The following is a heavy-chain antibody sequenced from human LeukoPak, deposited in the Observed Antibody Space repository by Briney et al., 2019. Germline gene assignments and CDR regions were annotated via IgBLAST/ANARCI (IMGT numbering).Heavy chain of an antibody. D-gene: IGHD3-10*01. CDR1: GGSFSGYY. Sequence: SETLSLTCAVYGGSFSGYYWSWIRQPPGKGLEWIGEINHSGSTNYNPSLKSRVTISVDTSKNQFSLKLSSVTAADTAVYYCARWNYYDSERTFDYWGQGTLVTVSS. CDR3: ARWNYYDSERTFDY. CDR2: INHSGST. J-gene: IGHJ4*02. V-gene: IGHV4-34*01.